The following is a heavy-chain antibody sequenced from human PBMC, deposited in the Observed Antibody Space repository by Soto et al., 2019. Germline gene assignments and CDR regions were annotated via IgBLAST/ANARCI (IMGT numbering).Heavy chain of an antibody. CDR3: AAGYYYDSSGYYSHFDY. V-gene: IGHV1-3*01. J-gene: IGHJ4*02. Sequence: ASVKVSCKASGYTFPRYAMNWVRQAPGQSPEWMGWINPGNGNTKYSQRFQERVTITRDMSTGTAYMELSSLRSEDTAVYYCAAGYYYDSSGYYSHFDYWGQGTLVTVSS. CDR1: GYTFPRYA. D-gene: IGHD3-22*01. CDR2: INPGNGNT.